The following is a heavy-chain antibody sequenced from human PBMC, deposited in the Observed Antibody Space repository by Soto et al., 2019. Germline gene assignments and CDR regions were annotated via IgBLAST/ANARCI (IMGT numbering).Heavy chain of an antibody. Sequence: QVQLVQSGAEVKKPGASVKVSCKASGYTFTNYAIHWVRQAPGQRLEWMGWLNPGNGNTKYPQKFQGRVTITRDTSASTAYMFLSSLRSEDTAVYYCARDQGIPYCGGDCYSDWYFDLWGRGTLVTVSS. J-gene: IGHJ2*01. V-gene: IGHV1-3*01. CDR3: ARDQGIPYCGGDCYSDWYFDL. CDR1: GYTFTNYA. CDR2: LNPGNGNT. D-gene: IGHD2-21*01.